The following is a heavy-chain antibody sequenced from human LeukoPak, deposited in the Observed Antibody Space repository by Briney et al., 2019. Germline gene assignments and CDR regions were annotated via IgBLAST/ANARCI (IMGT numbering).Heavy chain of an antibody. CDR2: IKQDGSEK. J-gene: IGHJ5*02. CDR1: GFIFSNYW. CDR3: ARDMIILQS. Sequence: GGSLGLSCSASGFIFSNYWMTWVRQAPGKGLEWVANIKQDGSEKYYVDSVKGRFTISRDNAKKSLYLQMNSLRAEDTAVYFCARDMIILQSWGQGTLVTVSS. V-gene: IGHV3-7*04. D-gene: IGHD3-16*01.